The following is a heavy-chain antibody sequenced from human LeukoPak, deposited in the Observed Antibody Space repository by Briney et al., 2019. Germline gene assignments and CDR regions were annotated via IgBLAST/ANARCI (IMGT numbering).Heavy chain of an antibody. Sequence: GGSLRLSCVVSGFTVSNNHMSWVRQAPGKGLEWVSLIDNFGSTFYADSVKGRFTISRDNSKNTLYLQMNSLRAEDTAVYYCAKDRYYDSSGPTQIDYWGQGTLVTVSS. D-gene: IGHD3-22*01. V-gene: IGHV3-53*01. CDR3: AKDRYYDSSGPTQIDY. J-gene: IGHJ4*02. CDR2: IDNFGST. CDR1: GFTVSNNH.